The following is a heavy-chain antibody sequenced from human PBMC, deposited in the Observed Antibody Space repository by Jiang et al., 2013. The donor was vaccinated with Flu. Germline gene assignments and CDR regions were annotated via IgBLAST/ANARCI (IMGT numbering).Heavy chain of an antibody. CDR3: ARDRDFGPKSYNYGLAV. V-gene: IGHV1-69*06. D-gene: IGHD4/OR15-4a*01. J-gene: IGHJ6*02. CDR2: IIPVFGTS. Sequence: WVRQAPGQGLEWVGGIIPVFGTSNYAQRFQGRVTITADKSTATAYMELNSLRSDDTAVYYCARDRDFGPKSYNYGLAVWGQGTTVTVSS.